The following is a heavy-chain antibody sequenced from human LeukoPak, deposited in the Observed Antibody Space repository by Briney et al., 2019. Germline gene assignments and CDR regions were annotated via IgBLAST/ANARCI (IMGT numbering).Heavy chain of an antibody. Sequence: SQTLSLTCAISGDSVSSNSVAWNWIRQSPSRGLEWLGRTYYRSKWYNDYAASVKSRITINPDTSKNQFSLQLNSVTPEDTAVYYCVSENQWLFRSWGQGTLVTVSS. D-gene: IGHD3-22*01. V-gene: IGHV6-1*01. J-gene: IGHJ4*02. CDR3: VSENQWLFRS. CDR1: GDSVSSNSVA. CDR2: TYYRSKWYN.